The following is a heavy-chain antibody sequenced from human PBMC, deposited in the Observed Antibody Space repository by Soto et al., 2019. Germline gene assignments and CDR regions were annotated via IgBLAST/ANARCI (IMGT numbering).Heavy chain of an antibody. CDR2: IIPMLDRT. Sequence: QVQLVQSGAEVKRPGSSVKVSCKSSGGSFNSFHFNWVRQAPGQGLEWMGRIIPMLDRTQYAQMFQGRVTITADKSTSTAYMEMSGLESVDTAVYHCARGTVTLFGVLTPPDYWGQEPWSPSPQ. J-gene: IGHJ4*01. CDR3: ARGTVTLFGVLTPPDY. CDR1: GGSFNSFH. V-gene: IGHV1-69*08. D-gene: IGHD3-3*01.